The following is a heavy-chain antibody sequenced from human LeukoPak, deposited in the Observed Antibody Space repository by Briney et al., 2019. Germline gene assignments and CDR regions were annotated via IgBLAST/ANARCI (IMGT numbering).Heavy chain of an antibody. Sequence: GGSLKISCKGSGYSFTSYLIGWVRQMPGKGLEWMGIIYPGDSDTRHSPSFQGQVTISADKSISTAYLQWSSLKASDTAMYYCARSITMVRGVPYNWFDPWGQGTLVTVSS. V-gene: IGHV5-51*01. CDR3: ARSITMVRGVPYNWFDP. J-gene: IGHJ5*02. CDR1: GYSFTSYL. D-gene: IGHD3-10*01. CDR2: IYPGDSDT.